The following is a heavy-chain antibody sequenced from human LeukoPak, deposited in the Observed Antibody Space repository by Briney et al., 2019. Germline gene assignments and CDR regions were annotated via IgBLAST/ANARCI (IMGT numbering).Heavy chain of an antibody. CDR3: ARDKYYYDTRGYLFDY. Sequence: ASETLSLTCTVSGGSISSYYWSWIRQSAGKGLEWIGRMHTSGSTNYNPSLKSRGTMSVDTSKNQFSLKLSSVTAADTAVYYCARDKYYYDTRGYLFDYWGQGTLVTVSS. J-gene: IGHJ4*02. V-gene: IGHV4-4*07. CDR1: GGSISSYY. CDR2: MHTSGST. D-gene: IGHD3-22*01.